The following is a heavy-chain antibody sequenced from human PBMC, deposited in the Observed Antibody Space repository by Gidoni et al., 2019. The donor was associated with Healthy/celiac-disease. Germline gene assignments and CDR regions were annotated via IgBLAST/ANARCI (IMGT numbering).Heavy chain of an antibody. D-gene: IGHD3-22*01. CDR2: ISGSGGST. J-gene: IGHJ3*02. CDR3: AKSMIVVVGDAFDI. Sequence: MSWVRQAPGKGLEWVSAISGSGGSTYYADSVKGRFTISRDNSKNTLYLQMNSLRGEDTAVYYCAKSMIVVVGDAFDIWGQGTMVTVPS. V-gene: IGHV3-23*01.